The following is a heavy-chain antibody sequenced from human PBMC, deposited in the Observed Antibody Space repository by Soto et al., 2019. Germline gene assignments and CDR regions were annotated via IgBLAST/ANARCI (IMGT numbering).Heavy chain of an antibody. CDR1: GFTFSGSA. D-gene: IGHD5-12*01. CDR3: TRPSSRDGYNKPYDY. Sequence: GGSLRLSCAASGFTFSGSAMHWVRRASGKGLEWVGRIRSKANSYATAYAASVKGRFTISRDDSKNTAYLQMNSLKTEDTAVYYCTRPSSRDGYNKPYDYWGQGTLVTVSS. J-gene: IGHJ4*02. CDR2: IRSKANSYAT. V-gene: IGHV3-73*01.